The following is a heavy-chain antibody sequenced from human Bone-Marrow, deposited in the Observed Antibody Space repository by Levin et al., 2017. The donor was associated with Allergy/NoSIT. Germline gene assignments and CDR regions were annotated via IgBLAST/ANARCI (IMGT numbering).Heavy chain of an antibody. D-gene: IGHD5-24*01. CDR2: INGDGSNI. Sequence: GASVKVSCAASGLTFTNYWMQWVRQAPGKGLVWVSHINGDGSNINYADSVRGRFTISRDNAKNTVYLQMNSLTAEDAALYYCSAASGYNYPFDYWGQGTPVTVSS. CDR3: SAASGYNYPFDY. V-gene: IGHV3-74*01. CDR1: GLTFTNYW. J-gene: IGHJ4*02.